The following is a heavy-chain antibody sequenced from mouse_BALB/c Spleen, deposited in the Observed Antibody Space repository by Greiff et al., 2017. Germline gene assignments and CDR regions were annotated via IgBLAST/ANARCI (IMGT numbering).Heavy chain of an antibody. J-gene: IGHJ4*01. CDR3: ARDLLVSYCAMDY. V-gene: IGHV7-3*02. CDR2: IRNKANGYTT. CDR1: GFTFTDYY. D-gene: IGHD1-1*01. Sequence: EVKLMESGGGLVQPGGSLRLSCATSGFTFTDYYMSWVRQPPGKALEWLGFIRNKANGYTTEYSASVKGRFTISRDNSQSILYLQMNTLRAEDSATYYCARDLLVSYCAMDYWGQGTSVTVSS.